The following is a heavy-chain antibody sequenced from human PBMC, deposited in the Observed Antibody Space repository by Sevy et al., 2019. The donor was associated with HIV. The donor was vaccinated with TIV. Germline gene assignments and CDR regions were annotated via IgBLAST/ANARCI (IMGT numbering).Heavy chain of an antibody. CDR3: AKDLISVAGFYAFDM. Sequence: GGSLRLSCAASGFNFNEYAMHWVRQAPGKGLEWVSGITWNSDSVVYAESVKGRFTISRDKAKNSLYLQMNSLRPEDTALYYCAKDLISVAGFYAFDMWGQGTMVTVSS. CDR2: ITWNSDSV. J-gene: IGHJ3*02. V-gene: IGHV3-9*01. CDR1: GFNFNEYA. D-gene: IGHD6-19*01.